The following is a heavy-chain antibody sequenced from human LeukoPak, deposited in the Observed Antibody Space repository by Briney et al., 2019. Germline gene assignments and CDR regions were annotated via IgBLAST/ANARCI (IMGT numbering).Heavy chain of an antibody. Sequence: PGGSLRLSCAASGFTFDDYAMHWVRQAPGKGLEWVSLISWDGGSTYYADSVKGRFTISRDNSKNSLYLQMNSLRAEDTALYYCAKDTHRGYYDSSGYYYVDAFDIWGQGTMVTVSS. CDR1: GFTFDDYA. V-gene: IGHV3-43D*03. J-gene: IGHJ3*02. D-gene: IGHD3-22*01. CDR2: ISWDGGST. CDR3: AKDTHRGYYDSSGYYYVDAFDI.